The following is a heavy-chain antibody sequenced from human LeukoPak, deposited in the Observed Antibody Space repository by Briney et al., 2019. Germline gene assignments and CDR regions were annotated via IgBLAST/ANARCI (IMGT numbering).Heavy chain of an antibody. CDR1: GGSISSYY. V-gene: IGHV4-4*07. CDR3: ARDWDSSGYYYLDAFDI. Sequence: SETLSLTCTVSGGSISSYYWSWIRQPAGKGLEWIGRIYSSGSTNYNPSLESRVTMSVDTSKKQFPLKLRSVTAADTALYYCARDWDSSGYYYLDAFDIWGQGTMVTVSS. D-gene: IGHD3-22*01. J-gene: IGHJ3*02. CDR2: IYSSGST.